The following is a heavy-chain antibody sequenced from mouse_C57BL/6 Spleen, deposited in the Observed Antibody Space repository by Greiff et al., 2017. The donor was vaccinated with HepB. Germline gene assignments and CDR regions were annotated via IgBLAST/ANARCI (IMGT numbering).Heavy chain of an antibody. CDR1: GYTFTSYW. CDR3: ARLGAVVATGAMDY. CDR2: IYPGSGST. D-gene: IGHD1-1*01. Sequence: QVHVKQPGAELVKPGASVKMSCKASGYTFTSYWITWVKQRPGQGLEWIGDIYPGSGSTNYNEKFKSKATLTVDTSSSTAYMQLSSLTSEDSAVYYCARLGAVVATGAMDYWGQGTSVTVSS. V-gene: IGHV1-55*01. J-gene: IGHJ4*01.